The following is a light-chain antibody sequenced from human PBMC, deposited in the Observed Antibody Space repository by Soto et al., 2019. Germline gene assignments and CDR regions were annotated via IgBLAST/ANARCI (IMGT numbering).Light chain of an antibody. J-gene: IGKJ1*01. Sequence: DSQMTQSPSILAASVGDRVTITCRASQRIDTWLAWYQQKPGTAPKLLIYKATILQSGVPSRFSGSGSGTEFTLAISSLEPDDFATYYCQQYETFSPSTFGQGTKVDIK. CDR3: QQYETFSPST. CDR1: QRIDTW. CDR2: KAT. V-gene: IGKV1-5*03.